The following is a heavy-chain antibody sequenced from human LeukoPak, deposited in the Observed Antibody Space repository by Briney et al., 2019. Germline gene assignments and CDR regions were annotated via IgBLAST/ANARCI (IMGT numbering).Heavy chain of an antibody. Sequence: PSETLSLTCTVSGGSISSYYWSWIRQPPGKGLERIGYIYYSGSTNYNPSLKSRVTISVDTSKNQFSLKLSSVTAADTAVYYCARATRYYDSSGYYYRGASLGYIDYWGQGTLVTVSS. V-gene: IGHV4-59*01. CDR3: ARATRYYDSSGYYYRGASLGYIDY. J-gene: IGHJ4*02. CDR2: IYYSGST. D-gene: IGHD3-22*01. CDR1: GGSISSYY.